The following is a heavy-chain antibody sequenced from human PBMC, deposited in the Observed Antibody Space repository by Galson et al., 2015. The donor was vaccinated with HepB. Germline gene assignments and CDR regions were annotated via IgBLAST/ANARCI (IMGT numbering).Heavy chain of an antibody. Sequence: SVKVSCKASGGTFSNYAINWVRQAPGQGLEWMGRIIPMFGTANYAQKFQGRVMITADESTSTVYMELSSLRSEDAAIYYCARGTRGYVDGWLASWGQGTLVTVSS. V-gene: IGHV1-69*13. J-gene: IGHJ5*01. CDR2: IIPMFGTA. CDR1: GGTFSNYA. CDR3: ARGTRGYVDGWLAS. D-gene: IGHD3-9*01.